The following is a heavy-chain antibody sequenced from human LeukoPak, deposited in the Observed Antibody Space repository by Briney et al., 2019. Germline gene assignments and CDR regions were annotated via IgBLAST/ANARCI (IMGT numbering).Heavy chain of an antibody. J-gene: IGHJ3*02. CDR2: IIPIFGTA. CDR3: ATNPGYSSGWYQTPLAFDI. CDR1: GGTFSSYA. V-gene: IGHV1-69*05. D-gene: IGHD6-19*01. Sequence: SVKVSCKASGGTFSSYAISWVRQAPGQGLEWMGRIIPIFGTANYAQKFQGRVTITTDESTSTAYMELSSLRSEDTAVYYCATNPGYSSGWYQTPLAFDIWGQGTMVTVSS.